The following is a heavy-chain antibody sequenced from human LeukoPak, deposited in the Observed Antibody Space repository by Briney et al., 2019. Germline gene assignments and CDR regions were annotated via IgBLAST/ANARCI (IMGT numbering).Heavy chain of an antibody. V-gene: IGHV4-59*01. CDR3: ARYPTVTTLPPS. CDR2: ISYTGST. CDR1: GGSIRNYH. D-gene: IGHD4-17*01. J-gene: IGHJ5*02. Sequence: SETLSLTCTLSGGSIRNYHWSWIRQAPGKGLEWIGYISYTGSTKYNPSLKSRVTISLDTPKNQFSLNLTSVTAADTAVYYCARYPTVTTLPPSWGQGTLVTVSS.